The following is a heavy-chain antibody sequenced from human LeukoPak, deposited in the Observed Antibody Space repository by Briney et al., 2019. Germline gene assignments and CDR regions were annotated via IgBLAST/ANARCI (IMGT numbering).Heavy chain of an antibody. D-gene: IGHD2-21*02. CDR2: INPDGRDT. Sequence: PGGSLRLSCVVSGFTFNRCWMNWVRQAPGQELEWVAHINPDGRDTYYVDSVKGRFTISRNNAQNSMYLQMNSLRVEDTAVYYCTSWGDTTAEYFQRWGQGTLVTVSS. CDR1: GFTFNRCW. CDR3: TSWGDTTAEYFQR. V-gene: IGHV3-7*01. J-gene: IGHJ1*01.